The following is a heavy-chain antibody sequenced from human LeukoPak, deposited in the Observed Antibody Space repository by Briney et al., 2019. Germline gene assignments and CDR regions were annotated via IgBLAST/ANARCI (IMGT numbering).Heavy chain of an antibody. CDR3: ARGRLGTSCLDY. J-gene: IGHJ4*02. CDR1: GYTFTSYA. V-gene: IGHV1-3*01. CDR2: INAGNGNT. Sequence: ASVKVSCKASGYTFTSYAMHWVRQAPGQRLEWMGWINAGNGNTKYSQKFQGRVTITRDTSASTAYVELSSLRSEDTAVYYCARGRLGTSCLDYWGQGTLVTVSS. D-gene: IGHD2-2*01.